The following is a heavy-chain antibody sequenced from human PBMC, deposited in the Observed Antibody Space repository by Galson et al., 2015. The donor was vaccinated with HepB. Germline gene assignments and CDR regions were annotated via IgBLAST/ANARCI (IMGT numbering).Heavy chain of an antibody. CDR3: ARDQIADFWETRGYGMDV. J-gene: IGHJ6*02. Sequence: SVKVSCKASGGTFSSYAISWVRQAPGQGLEWMGRIIPILGIANYAQKFQGRVTITADKSTSTAYMELSSLRSEDTAVYYCARDQIADFWETRGYGMDVWGQGTTVTVSS. CDR2: IIPILGIA. D-gene: IGHD3-3*01. V-gene: IGHV1-69*04. CDR1: GGTFSSYA.